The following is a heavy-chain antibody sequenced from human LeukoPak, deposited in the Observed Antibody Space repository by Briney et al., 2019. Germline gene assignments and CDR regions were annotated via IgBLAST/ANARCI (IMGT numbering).Heavy chain of an antibody. D-gene: IGHD6-13*01. Sequence: GGSLRLSCAASGFTFSSYSMNWVRQAPGKGLEWVSSISSSSSYIYYADSVKGRFTISRDNAKNSLYLQMNSLRAEDTAVYYCARGIAAAGRGDYWGQGALVTVSS. CDR3: ARGIAAAGRGDY. CDR2: ISSSSSYI. V-gene: IGHV3-21*01. J-gene: IGHJ4*02. CDR1: GFTFSSYS.